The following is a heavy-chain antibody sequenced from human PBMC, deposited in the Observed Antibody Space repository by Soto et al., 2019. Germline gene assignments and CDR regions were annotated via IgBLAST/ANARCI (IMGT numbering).Heavy chain of an antibody. CDR1: GFSLSTSGMC. CDR2: IDWDDDK. CDR3: AHILSGPMVQNYFDY. J-gene: IGHJ4*02. Sequence: SGPTLVNPTQTLTLTCTFSGFSLSTSGMCVSWIRQPPGKALEWLALIDWDDDKYYSTSLKTRLTISKDTSKNQVVLTMTNMDPVDTATYYCAHILSGPMVQNYFDYWGQGSLVTVSS. D-gene: IGHD3-10*01. V-gene: IGHV2-70*12.